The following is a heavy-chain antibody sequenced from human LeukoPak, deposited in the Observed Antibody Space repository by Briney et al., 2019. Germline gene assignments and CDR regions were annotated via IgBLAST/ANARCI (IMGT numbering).Heavy chain of an antibody. V-gene: IGHV3-30*02. CDR3: TKLSGTYYYDSSGYYDLDY. CDR1: GFTVSSNY. Sequence: GGSLRLSCAASGFTVSSNYMSWVRQAPGKGLEWVAFIRFDGTNKYYADSVKGRFTISRDNSKNTLDLQMNSLKAEDTAVYYCTKLSGTYYYDSSGYYDLDYWGQGTLVTVSS. D-gene: IGHD3-22*01. J-gene: IGHJ4*02. CDR2: IRFDGTNK.